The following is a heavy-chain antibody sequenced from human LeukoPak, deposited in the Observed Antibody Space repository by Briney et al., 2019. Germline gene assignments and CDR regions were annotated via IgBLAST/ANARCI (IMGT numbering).Heavy chain of an antibody. D-gene: IGHD5-18*01. CDR3: ARDRYSYGPTAAFDP. CDR2: INSDGSST. Sequence: TGGSLRLSCAASGFTFSSYWMHRVRQAPGKGLVWVSRINSDGSSTSYADSVKGRFTISRDNAKNTLYLQMNSLRAEDTAVYYCARDRYSYGPTAAFDPWGQGTLVTVSS. J-gene: IGHJ5*02. V-gene: IGHV3-74*01. CDR1: GFTFSSYW.